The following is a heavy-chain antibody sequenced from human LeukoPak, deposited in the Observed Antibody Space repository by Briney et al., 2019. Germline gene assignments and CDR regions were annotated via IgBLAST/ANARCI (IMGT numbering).Heavy chain of an antibody. Sequence: ASVKVSRKASGYTFTGYYMHWVRQAPGQGLEWMGWINPNSGGTNYAQKFQGRVTMTRDTSISTAYMELSRLRSDDTAVYYCARVKQLVQPFDYWGQGTLVTVSS. J-gene: IGHJ4*02. CDR2: INPNSGGT. CDR3: ARVKQLVQPFDY. V-gene: IGHV1-2*02. CDR1: GYTFTGYY. D-gene: IGHD6-6*01.